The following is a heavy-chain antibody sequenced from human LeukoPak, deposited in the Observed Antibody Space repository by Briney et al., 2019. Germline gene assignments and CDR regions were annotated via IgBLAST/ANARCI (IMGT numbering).Heavy chain of an antibody. D-gene: IGHD2-15*01. CDR1: GGSISSYY. Sequence: PSETLSLTRTVSGGSISSYYWSWIRQPPGKGLEWIGYIYYSGSTNYNPSLKSRVTISVDTSKNQFSLKLSSVTAADTAVHYCARGRSGLDYWGQGTLVTVSS. CDR3: ARGRSGLDY. V-gene: IGHV4-59*01. J-gene: IGHJ4*02. CDR2: IYYSGST.